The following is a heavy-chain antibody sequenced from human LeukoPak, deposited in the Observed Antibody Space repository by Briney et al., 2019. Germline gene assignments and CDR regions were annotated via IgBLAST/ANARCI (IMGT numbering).Heavy chain of an antibody. CDR3: ATYAYCGGDCYSNYFDY. CDR1: GGSISSYY. Sequence: ETLSLTCTVSGGSISSYYWSWMRQPPGMGRVGRGNIYYGGSTNYNPSLKSRVTISRDTSKNQFSLKLSAVTAADTAVYYCATYAYCGGDCYSNYFDYWGQGTLVTVSS. V-gene: IGHV4-59*01. D-gene: IGHD2-21*02. CDR2: IYYGGST. J-gene: IGHJ4*02.